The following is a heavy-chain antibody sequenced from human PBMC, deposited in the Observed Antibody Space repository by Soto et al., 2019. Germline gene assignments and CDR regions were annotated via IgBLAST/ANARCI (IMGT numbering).Heavy chain of an antibody. Sequence: QAHLVQSGAEVKKPGSSVKVSCKASGGALSSFAFSWVRQAPGQGLEWMGGIIPISRKSNYTQKFQGRVTITADQSTSTVYMELSSLRTEDTAVYYCERSVPSWGCGHSYPLDYWGQGTRVTVSS. CDR2: IIPISRKS. CDR1: GGALSSFA. CDR3: ERSVPSWGCGHSYPLDY. D-gene: IGHD7-27*01. J-gene: IGHJ4*02. V-gene: IGHV1-69*12.